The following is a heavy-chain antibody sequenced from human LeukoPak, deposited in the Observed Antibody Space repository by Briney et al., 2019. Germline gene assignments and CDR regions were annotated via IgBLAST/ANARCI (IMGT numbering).Heavy chain of an antibody. CDR2: VYYTGRT. J-gene: IGHJ3*01. V-gene: IGHV4-59*08. CDR1: GGSLTGYY. D-gene: IGHD3-10*01. Sequence: SETLSLTCTVSGGSLTGYYWSWIRQPPGKGLEWIAYVYYTGRTLYNPSLESRVTISVDTSKTQISLKLTSVTAADTAVYYCARHMSVSYDASDLWGRGTPVTVSS. CDR3: ARHMSVSYDASDL.